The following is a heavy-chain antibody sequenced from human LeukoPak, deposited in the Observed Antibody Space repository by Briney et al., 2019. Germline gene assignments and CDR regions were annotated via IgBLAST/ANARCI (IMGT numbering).Heavy chain of an antibody. Sequence: AVKVSCKASGGTFSSYAISWVRQAPGQGLEWMGRIIPIFGTANYAQKFQGRVTITTDESTSTAYMELSSLRSEDTAVYYCARVSYSSSGHDYWGQGTLVTVSS. J-gene: IGHJ4*02. CDR3: ARVSYSSSGHDY. D-gene: IGHD3-22*01. CDR2: IIPIFGTA. CDR1: GGTFSSYA. V-gene: IGHV1-69*05.